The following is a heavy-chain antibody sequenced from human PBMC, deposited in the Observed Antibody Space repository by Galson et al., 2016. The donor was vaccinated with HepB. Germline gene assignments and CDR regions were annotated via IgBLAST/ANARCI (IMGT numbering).Heavy chain of an antibody. D-gene: IGHD4-11*01. CDR3: VKDRGASNKHILDV. V-gene: IGHV3-64D*06. J-gene: IGHJ6*02. CDR1: GFTFSSYT. CDR2: LRSTGDNT. Sequence: SLRLSCAASGFTFSSYTMHWVRPAPGKGLEHVSTLRSTGDNTYYADFVKGRFTISRDNSKSLLFLQMRSLTAEDTALYFCVKDRGASNKHILDVWGQGTMVTVSS.